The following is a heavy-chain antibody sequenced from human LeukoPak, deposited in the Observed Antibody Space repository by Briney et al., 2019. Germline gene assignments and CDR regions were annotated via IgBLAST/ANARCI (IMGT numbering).Heavy chain of an antibody. D-gene: IGHD2-2*01. CDR2: IYYSGST. J-gene: IGHJ4*02. V-gene: IGHV4-39*07. CDR3: ARGIVVPAASGYFDY. CDR1: GGSISSSSYY. Sequence: PSETLSLTCTVSGGSISSSSYYWGWIRQPPGKGLEWIGSIYYSGSTYYNPSLKSRVTISVDTSKNQFSLKLSSVTAADTAVYYCARGIVVPAASGYFDYWGQGTLVTVSS.